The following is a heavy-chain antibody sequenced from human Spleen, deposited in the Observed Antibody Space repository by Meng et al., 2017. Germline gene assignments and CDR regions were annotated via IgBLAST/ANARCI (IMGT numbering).Heavy chain of an antibody. Sequence: ASVKVSCKPSGYNFPDYYIHWVRRAPGQGLEWMGWISGYNGKTNYARKLQGRVTMTTDTSTRTAYMELRSLSSDDTAVYYCARDRWTTVTTRTDAFDIWARGPL. D-gene: IGHD4-11*01. J-gene: IGHJ3*02. CDR3: ARDRWTTVTTRTDAFDI. CDR2: ISGYNGKT. V-gene: IGHV1-18*04. CDR1: GYNFPDYY.